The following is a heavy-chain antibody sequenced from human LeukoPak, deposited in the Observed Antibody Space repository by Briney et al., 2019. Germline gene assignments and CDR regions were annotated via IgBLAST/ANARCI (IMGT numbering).Heavy chain of an antibody. J-gene: IGHJ4*02. D-gene: IGHD3-3*01. V-gene: IGHV4-59*12. CDR2: IFYSGST. Sequence: TSGTLSLTCAVSGDSISRYYWSWIRQPPGMGLEWIGHIFYSGSTSYKPSLKSRVTISVDRSRNQFSLKLSSVTAADTAVYYCARRGYDFWSGYFPYWGQGTPVTVSS. CDR1: GDSISRYY. CDR3: ARRGYDFWSGYFPY.